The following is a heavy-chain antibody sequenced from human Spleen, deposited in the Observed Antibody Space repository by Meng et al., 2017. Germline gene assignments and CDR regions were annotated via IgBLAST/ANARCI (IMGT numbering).Heavy chain of an antibody. J-gene: IGHJ4*02. CDR3: ARDEDISAAGKLFGDY. Sequence: ASVKVSCKASGYTFTGYYMHWVRQAPGQGLEWMGIINPSGGSTSYAQKFQGRVTMTGDTSISTAYMELSGLRSDDTAMYYCARDEDISAAGKLFGDYWGQGTLVTVSS. CDR1: GYTFTGYY. D-gene: IGHD6-25*01. V-gene: IGHV1-46*01. CDR2: INPSGGST.